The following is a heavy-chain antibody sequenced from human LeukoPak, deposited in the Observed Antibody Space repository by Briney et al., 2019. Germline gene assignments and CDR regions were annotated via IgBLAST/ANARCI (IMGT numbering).Heavy chain of an antibody. Sequence: ASVKVSCKASGYTLIGYYMHWVRQAPGQGREWMGWINPNSGGTNYAQKFQGRVTMPRDTSISTAYMELSRLRSDDTAVYYCARDTADWAAAALFDYWGQGTLVTVSS. CDR2: INPNSGGT. V-gene: IGHV1-2*02. D-gene: IGHD6-13*01. J-gene: IGHJ4*02. CDR1: GYTLIGYY. CDR3: ARDTADWAAAALFDY.